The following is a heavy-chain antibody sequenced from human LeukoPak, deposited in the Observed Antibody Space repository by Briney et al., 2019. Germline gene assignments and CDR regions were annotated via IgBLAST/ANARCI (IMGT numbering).Heavy chain of an antibody. J-gene: IGHJ6*03. D-gene: IGHD4-23*01. Sequence: ASVKVSCKASGYTFTGYYMHWVRQAPGQGLEWMGWINPNSGGTNYAQKFQGRVTMTRDTSISTAYMELSRLRSDDTAVYYCARDLRTTVGLYYYYYMDVWGKGTTVTVSS. V-gene: IGHV1-2*02. CDR1: GYTFTGYY. CDR3: ARDLRTTVGLYYYYYMDV. CDR2: INPNSGGT.